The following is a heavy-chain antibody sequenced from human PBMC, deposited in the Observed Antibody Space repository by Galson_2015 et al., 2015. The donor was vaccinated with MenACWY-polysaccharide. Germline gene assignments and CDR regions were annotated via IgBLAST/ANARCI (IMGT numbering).Heavy chain of an antibody. J-gene: IGHJ3*02. CDR3: ARGPISLGSYEGAFDI. Sequence: SLRLSCAASGFTFSSYDMHWVRQATGKGLEWVSAIGTAGDTYYPGSVKGRFTISRENAKNSLYLQMNSLRAGDTAVYYCARGPISLGSYEGAFDIWGQGTMVTVSS. CDR2: IGTAGDT. V-gene: IGHV3-13*01. CDR1: GFTFSSYD. D-gene: IGHD2-15*01.